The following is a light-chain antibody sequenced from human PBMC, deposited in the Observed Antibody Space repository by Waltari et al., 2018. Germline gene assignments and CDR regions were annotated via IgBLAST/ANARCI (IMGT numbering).Light chain of an antibody. V-gene: IGLV2-14*03. CDR1: SSDVGGYNY. CDR2: DVS. J-gene: IGLJ1*01. CDR3: SSYTSSSPPYV. Sequence: QSALTQPASVSGSPGQSITISCTGTSSDVGGYNYVSWYQQHPGKAPKLMIYDVSNRPSWVSNRFSGSKSGNTASRTISGLQAEDEADYYCSSYTSSSPPYVFGTGTKVTVL.